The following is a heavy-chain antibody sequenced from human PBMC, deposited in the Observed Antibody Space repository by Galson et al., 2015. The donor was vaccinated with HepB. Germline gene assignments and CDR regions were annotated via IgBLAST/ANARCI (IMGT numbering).Heavy chain of an antibody. CDR1: GFTFSSYG. V-gene: IGHV3-30*18. Sequence: SLRLSCAASGFTFSSYGMHWVRQAPGKGLEWVAVISYDGSNKYYPDSVKGRFTISRDNSKNTLHLQMNSLRLEDTAVYYCAKDDGLGYDTTGPFDYWGQGTLVTVSS. D-gene: IGHD3-22*01. CDR2: ISYDGSNK. J-gene: IGHJ4*02. CDR3: AKDDGLGYDTTGPFDY.